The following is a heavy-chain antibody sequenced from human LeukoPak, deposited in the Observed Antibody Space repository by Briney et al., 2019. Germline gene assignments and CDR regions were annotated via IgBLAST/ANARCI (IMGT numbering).Heavy chain of an antibody. CDR1: GGSISSYY. J-gene: IGHJ4*02. V-gene: IGHV4-4*07. D-gene: IGHD6-19*01. Sequence: TSETLSLTCTVSGGSISSYYWTWIRQPAGKGLEWIGRIHPSGTTNHNPSLKSRVIMSLDMSNNQFSLKVRAVTAADTAVYYCARETEVPGGRSWDFWGQGTLVTVSS. CDR3: ARETEVPGGRSWDF. CDR2: IHPSGTT.